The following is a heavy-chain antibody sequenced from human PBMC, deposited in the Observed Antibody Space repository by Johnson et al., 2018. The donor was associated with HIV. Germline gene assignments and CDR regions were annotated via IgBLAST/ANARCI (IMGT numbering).Heavy chain of an antibody. CDR3: ARVGLGGVPWTLDI. CDR2: ISYDGSNK. V-gene: IGHV3-30*03. D-gene: IGHD2-8*02. Sequence: QVQLVESGGGLVQPGGSLRLSCAVSGVIFSDYYMSWIRQAPGKGLEWVAVISYDGSNKYYADSVKGRFTISRDNSKNTLHLQMNGLGVDDTAVYYCARVGLGGVPWTLDIWGQGTMVTVSS. J-gene: IGHJ3*02. CDR1: GVIFSDYY.